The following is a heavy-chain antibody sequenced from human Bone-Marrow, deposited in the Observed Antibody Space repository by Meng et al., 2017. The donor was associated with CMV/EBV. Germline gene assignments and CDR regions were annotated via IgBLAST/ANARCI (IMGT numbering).Heavy chain of an antibody. Sequence: CAASGFIFSTYAMSWVRQAPGKGLEWVSVISSSGGNTYYADSVKGRFTISRDNSKDTLYLQMNSLRAEDTAIYYCAKGMYNWGSVVDYWGQGTLVTVSS. CDR3: AKGMYNWGSVVDY. CDR2: ISSSGGNT. V-gene: IGHV3-23*01. CDR1: GFIFSTYA. D-gene: IGHD1-20*01. J-gene: IGHJ4*02.